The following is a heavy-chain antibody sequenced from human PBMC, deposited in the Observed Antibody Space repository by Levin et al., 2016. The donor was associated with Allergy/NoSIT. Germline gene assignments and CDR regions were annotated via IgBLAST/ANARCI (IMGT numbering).Heavy chain of an antibody. D-gene: IGHD1-1*01. J-gene: IGHJ4*02. V-gene: IGHV3-30*14. CDR2: MSYDGNIK. CDR1: GFTFSNYA. CDR3: AREAFPIQLRLPGY. Sequence: GGSLRLSCAASGFTFSNYAMFWVRQDPGKGLEWVASMSYDGNIKQYADSVKGRFFISRDSSKNTLYLQMNSLRLDDTAVYFCAREAFPIQLRLPGYWGQGTPVTVPS.